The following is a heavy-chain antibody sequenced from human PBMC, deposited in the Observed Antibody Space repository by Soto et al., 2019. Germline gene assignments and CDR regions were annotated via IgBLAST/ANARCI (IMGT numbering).Heavy chain of an antibody. D-gene: IGHD3-3*01. CDR1: GYTFTSCG. V-gene: IGHV1-18*04. CDR2: ISAYNGNT. Sequence: DAVKISCKASGYTFTSCGISWVRQAPGQGLEWMGWISAYNGNTNYAQKLQGRVTMTTDTSTSTAYMELRSLRSDDTAVYYCARFVSFGYYDFWSGPPCRGMDDWGHVTT. CDR3: ARFVSFGYYDFWSGPPCRGMDD. J-gene: IGHJ6*02.